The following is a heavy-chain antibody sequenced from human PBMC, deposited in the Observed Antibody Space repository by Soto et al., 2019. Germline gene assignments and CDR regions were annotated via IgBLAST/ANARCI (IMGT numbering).Heavy chain of an antibody. CDR3: ARGHTTGWYSDY. CDR1: GGSISSYY. Sequence: ETLSLTCTVSGGSISSYYWSWIRQPPGKGLEWIGYIYYSGSTNYNPSLKSRVTMSVDTSKNQFSLELNSVTTADTAIYYCARGHTTGWYSDYWGQGILVTVSS. J-gene: IGHJ4*02. V-gene: IGHV4-59*01. D-gene: IGHD6-19*01. CDR2: IYYSGST.